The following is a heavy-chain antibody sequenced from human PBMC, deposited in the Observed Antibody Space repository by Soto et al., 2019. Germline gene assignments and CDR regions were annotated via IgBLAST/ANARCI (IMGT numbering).Heavy chain of an antibody. V-gene: IGHV5-51*01. CDR3: ARVGVGPATVPTPAPFDI. CDR1: GYSFTNYW. J-gene: IGHJ3*02. Sequence: PWESLKISCKGSGYSFTNYWIGWVRQMPGKGLEWMGIIYPGDSDTRYSPSFQGQVTISADKSISTAYLQWSSLKASDTAMYYCARVGVGPATVPTPAPFDIWGQGTMVTVSS. CDR2: IYPGDSDT. D-gene: IGHD4-17*01.